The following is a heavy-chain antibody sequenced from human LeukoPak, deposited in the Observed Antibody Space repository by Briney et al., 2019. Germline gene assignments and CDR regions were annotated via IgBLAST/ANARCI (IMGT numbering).Heavy chain of an antibody. CDR3: ARWVVAGDYFDY. CDR1: GFTFSSYE. CDR2: ISSSGSTI. J-gene: IGHJ4*02. D-gene: IGHD2-15*01. V-gene: IGHV3-48*03. Sequence: GGSLRLSCAASGFTFSSYEMNWVRQAPGKGLDWVSYISSSGSTIYYADSVKGRFTISRDNAKNSLYLQMNSLRAEDTAVYYCARWVVAGDYFDYWGQGTLVTVSS.